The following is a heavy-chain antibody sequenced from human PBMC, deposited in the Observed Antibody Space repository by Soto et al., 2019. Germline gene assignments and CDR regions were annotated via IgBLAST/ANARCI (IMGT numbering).Heavy chain of an antibody. CDR2: IFHGLGP. D-gene: IGHD2-21*01. J-gene: IGHJ6*02. CDR3: ARDPCCGAGLYGIDV. Sequence: SDPLSLTCTFSAGSITSYYWSWSRQPPGKGLEWIGYIFHGLGPNYNSSLRGRVAISVDTSKNQFSLKVTSVTAADTAVYYCARDPCCGAGLYGIDVWGQGTTVTVSS. V-gene: IGHV4-4*08. CDR1: AGSITSYY.